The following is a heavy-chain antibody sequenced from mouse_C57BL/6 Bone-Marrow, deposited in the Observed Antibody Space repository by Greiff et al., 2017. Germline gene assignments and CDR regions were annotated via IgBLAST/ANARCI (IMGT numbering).Heavy chain of an antibody. V-gene: IGHV1-81*01. J-gene: IGHJ2*01. Sequence: VQLQESGAELARPGASVKLSCKASGYTFTSYGISWVKQGTGQGLEWIGEIYPRSGNTYYNEKFKGKATLTADKSSSTAYMELRSLTSEDSAVYFCARWLLRFYYFDYWGQGTTLTVSS. D-gene: IGHD2-3*01. CDR1: GYTFTSYG. CDR2: IYPRSGNT. CDR3: ARWLLRFYYFDY.